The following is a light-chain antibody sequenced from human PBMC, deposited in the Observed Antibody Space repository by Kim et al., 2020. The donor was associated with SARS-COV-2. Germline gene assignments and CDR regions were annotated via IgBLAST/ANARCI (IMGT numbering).Light chain of an antibody. CDR2: IDD. Sequence: QRVTISWSGSSSYIGRNARSWYEKHPGRGRKLVIYIDDQRTSGVADRVAGSKSGAAASLAKSGLQSEDEGNYYCAAWADGLNGRGFGEGTQLTV. CDR3: AAWADGLNGRG. CDR1: SSYIGRNA. V-gene: IGLV1-44*01. J-gene: IGLJ3*02.